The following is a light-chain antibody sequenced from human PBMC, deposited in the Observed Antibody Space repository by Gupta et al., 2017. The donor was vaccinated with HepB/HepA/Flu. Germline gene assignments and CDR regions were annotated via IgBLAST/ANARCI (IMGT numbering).Light chain of an antibody. CDR1: SSDIGYSNR. Sequence: QSALTQPPSVSGSPGQSVAIPCSGTSSDIGYSNRVSWYKQPPGTAPKVIIYEVTYRPTGVPDRFSGSKSGNTASLTNSGLQAEDEADYFCSSYTSSSTLVFGGGTKVTVL. CDR2: EVT. V-gene: IGLV2-18*02. CDR3: SSYTSSSTLV. J-gene: IGLJ2*01.